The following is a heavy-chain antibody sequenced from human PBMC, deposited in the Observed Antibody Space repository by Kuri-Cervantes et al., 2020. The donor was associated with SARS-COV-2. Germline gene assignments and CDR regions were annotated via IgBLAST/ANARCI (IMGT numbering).Heavy chain of an antibody. CDR3: ARETSGYYYLDFDY. V-gene: IGHV3-7*01. Sequence: GGSLRLSCAASGFTFSSYWMSWVRQAPGKGLEWVANIKQDGSEKYYADSVKGRFTISRDNAKNSLYLQMNSLRAEDTAVYYCARETSGYYYLDFDYWGQGTLVTVSS. CDR2: IKQDGSEK. J-gene: IGHJ4*02. D-gene: IGHD3-22*01. CDR1: GFTFSSYW.